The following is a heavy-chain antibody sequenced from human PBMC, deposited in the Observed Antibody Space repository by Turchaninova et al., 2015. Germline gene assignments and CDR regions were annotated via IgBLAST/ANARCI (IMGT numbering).Heavy chain of an antibody. CDR2: YYYSGRI. D-gene: IGHD6-13*01. CDR3: ARGIIAAAGLFDY. CDR1: GGSISSYY. J-gene: IGHJ4*02. Sequence: QVQLQESGPGLVKPSETLSLTCTVSGGSISSYYWIWIRQPPGKGLEWMGVYYYSGRIKYNLSLKSRVTISVDTSKNQFSLKLGFGTAADTAVYYCARGIIAAAGLFDYWGQGTLVTVSS. V-gene: IGHV4-59*01.